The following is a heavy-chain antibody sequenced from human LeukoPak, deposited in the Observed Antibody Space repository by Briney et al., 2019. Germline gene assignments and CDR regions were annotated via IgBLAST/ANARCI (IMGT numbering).Heavy chain of an antibody. V-gene: IGHV3-15*01. Sequence: ETLSLTCTVSGGSISSYYWSWVGQAPGKGLEWVGRIKSKTDGGTTDYAAPVKGRFTISRDDSKDTLFLQMNSLKTEDTAVYYCTTDYYDYVWGSYPGGYWGQGTLVTVSS. CDR2: IKSKTDGGTT. CDR1: GGSISSYY. J-gene: IGHJ4*02. CDR3: TTDYYDYVWGSYPGGY. D-gene: IGHD3-16*02.